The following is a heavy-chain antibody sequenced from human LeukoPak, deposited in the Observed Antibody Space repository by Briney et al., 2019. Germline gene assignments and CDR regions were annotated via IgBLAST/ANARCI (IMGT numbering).Heavy chain of an antibody. CDR1: GYSFTSNY. V-gene: IGHV1-2*04. CDR2: INPNSGGT. J-gene: IGHJ6*02. D-gene: IGHD4-11*01. CDR3: ARSHSNFYYGMDV. Sequence: ASVKVSCKASGYSFTSNYIHWVRQAPGQGLEWMGWINPNSGGTYYPQKFQGWVTMTRDTSISTAYMELSRLRSDDVAVYYCARSHSNFYYGMDVWGQGTTVTVSS.